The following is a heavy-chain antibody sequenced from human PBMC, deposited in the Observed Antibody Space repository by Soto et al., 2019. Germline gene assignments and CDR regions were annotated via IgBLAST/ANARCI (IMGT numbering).Heavy chain of an antibody. Sequence: PSETLSLTCTVSGDSISSSSYYWGWIRQPPGKGLEWIGSIYYSGSTYYNPSLKSRVTISVDTSKNQFSLKLSSVTAADTAVYYFVRIPRYSPSWQGYWCQGTLVTGYS. V-gene: IGHV4-39*01. J-gene: IGHJ4*02. CDR3: VRIPRYSPSWQGY. CDR1: GDSISSSSYY. D-gene: IGHD6-6*01. CDR2: IYYSGST.